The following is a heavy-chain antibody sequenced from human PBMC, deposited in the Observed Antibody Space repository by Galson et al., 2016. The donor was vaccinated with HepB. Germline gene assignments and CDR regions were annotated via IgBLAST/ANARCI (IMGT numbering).Heavy chain of an antibody. CDR3: AKSSGYYFVDSFDM. D-gene: IGHD3-22*01. Sequence: SPRLSCAASGFTFDDYGMNWARQVPGKGLEWASGINWNGGTTNYVDSVKGRFTISRDNAKNSLYLQMNSLRAGDTALYYCAKSSGYYFVDSFDMWGQGTMVTVSS. CDR1: GFTFDDYG. V-gene: IGHV3-20*04. J-gene: IGHJ3*02. CDR2: INWNGGTT.